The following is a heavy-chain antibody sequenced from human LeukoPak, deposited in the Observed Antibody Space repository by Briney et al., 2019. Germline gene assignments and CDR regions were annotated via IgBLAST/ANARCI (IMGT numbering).Heavy chain of an antibody. V-gene: IGHV4-59*01. CDR1: GGSISSYY. CDR3: ARSGTMVRGVPLEIPYYYYGMDV. Sequence: PSETLSLTCTVSGGSISSYYWGWIRQPPGEGLEWIWYIYYSVSTNSNPSLKSRVTISVDTSKNQFSLKLSSVTAADTAVYYCARSGTMVRGVPLEIPYYYYGMDVWGQGTTVTVSS. CDR2: IYYSVST. J-gene: IGHJ6*02. D-gene: IGHD3-10*01.